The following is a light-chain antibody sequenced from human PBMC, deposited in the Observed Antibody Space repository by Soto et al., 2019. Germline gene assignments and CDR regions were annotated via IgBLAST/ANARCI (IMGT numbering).Light chain of an antibody. Sequence: EIVMTQSPATLSVSPGERATFSCRASQSVSSNLAWYQQKPGQAPRLLIYGASIRATGIPARFSGSGSGTDFTLTISSLEPEDSAVYYCQQRRNWPSITFGQGTRLQIK. V-gene: IGKV3-11*01. CDR3: QQRRNWPSIT. J-gene: IGKJ5*01. CDR1: QSVSSN. CDR2: GAS.